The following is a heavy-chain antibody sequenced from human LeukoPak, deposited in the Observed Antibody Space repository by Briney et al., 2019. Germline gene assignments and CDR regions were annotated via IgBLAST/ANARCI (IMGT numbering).Heavy chain of an antibody. J-gene: IGHJ4*02. CDR3: ARVSYCTSTSCYDY. CDR1: GLTFSSYW. D-gene: IGHD2-2*01. Sequence: AGGSLRLSCAASGLTFSSYWMSWVRQAPGKGLEWVANIKQDGSEKYYVDSVKGRFTISRDNAKNSLYLQMNSLRAEDTAVYFCARVSYCTSTSCYDYWGQGTLVTVSS. V-gene: IGHV3-7*04. CDR2: IKQDGSEK.